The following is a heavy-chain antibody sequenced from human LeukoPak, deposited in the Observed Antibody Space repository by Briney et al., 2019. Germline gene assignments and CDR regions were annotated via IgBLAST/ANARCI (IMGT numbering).Heavy chain of an antibody. CDR3: ARAGSTAMVTNWFDP. V-gene: IGHV1-2*02. Sequence: ASVKASCKASGYTFTGYYMHWVRQAPGQGLEWMGWINPNSGGTNYAQKFQGRVTMTRDTSISTAYMELSRLRSDDTAVYYCARAGSTAMVTNWFDPWGQGTLVTVSS. J-gene: IGHJ5*02. CDR2: INPNSGGT. D-gene: IGHD5-18*01. CDR1: GYTFTGYY.